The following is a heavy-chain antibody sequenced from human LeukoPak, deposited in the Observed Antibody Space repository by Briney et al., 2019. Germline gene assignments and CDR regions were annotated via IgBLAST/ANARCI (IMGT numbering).Heavy chain of an antibody. CDR2: IHHSGST. Sequence: PSETLSLTCAVSGDSITSSNWWSWVRQPPGKRLEWIAEIHHSGSTNNNPSLKSRVTISVDKSKNQFSLKLNSVTAADTAVYYCARVVVRGVIAGMDVWGQETTVTVSS. V-gene: IGHV4-4*02. CDR3: ARVVVRGVIAGMDV. J-gene: IGHJ6*02. D-gene: IGHD3-10*01. CDR1: GDSITSSNW.